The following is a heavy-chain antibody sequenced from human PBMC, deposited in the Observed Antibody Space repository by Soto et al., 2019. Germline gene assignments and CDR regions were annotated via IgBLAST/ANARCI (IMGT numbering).Heavy chain of an antibody. Sequence: QVQLQESGPGLVKPSQTLSLTCTVSGGSISSGDYYWSWIRQPPGKGLEWIGYIYYSGSTYYNPSLKSRXXIXVXXSKNQFSLKLSSVTAADTAVYYCARAGTTHNWFDPWGQGTLVTVSS. J-gene: IGHJ5*02. D-gene: IGHD1-7*01. CDR2: IYYSGST. V-gene: IGHV4-30-4*01. CDR3: ARAGTTHNWFDP. CDR1: GGSISSGDYY.